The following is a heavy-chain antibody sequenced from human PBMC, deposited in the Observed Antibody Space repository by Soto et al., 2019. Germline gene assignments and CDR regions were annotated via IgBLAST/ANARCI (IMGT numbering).Heavy chain of an antibody. CDR1: GFTFSSYG. CDR3: ARAPRMAPFDI. Sequence: GGSLRLSCAASGFTFSSYGMHWVRQAPGKGLEWVAVIWNDGSDKYYAESVTGRFTISRDNSKNTVYLQMNSLRAEDTALYFCARAPRMAPFDIWGQGTMVTVSS. CDR2: IWNDGSDK. V-gene: IGHV3-33*01. J-gene: IGHJ3*02.